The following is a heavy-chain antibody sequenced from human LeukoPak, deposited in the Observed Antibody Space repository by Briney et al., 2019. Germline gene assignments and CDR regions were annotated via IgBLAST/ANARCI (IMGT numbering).Heavy chain of an antibody. D-gene: IGHD3-22*01. Sequence: GASVKVSCKASGGTFSSYAISWVRQAPGQGLEWMGIINPSGGSTSYAQKFQGRVTMTRDTSTSTVYMELSSLRSEDTAVYYCSSSGYYRGGAFDIWGQGTMVTVSS. CDR1: GGTFSSYA. CDR3: SSSGYYRGGAFDI. CDR2: INPSGGST. V-gene: IGHV1-46*01. J-gene: IGHJ3*02.